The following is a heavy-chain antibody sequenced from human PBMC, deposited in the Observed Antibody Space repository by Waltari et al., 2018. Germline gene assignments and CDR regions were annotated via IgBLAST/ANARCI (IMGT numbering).Heavy chain of an antibody. J-gene: IGHJ3*02. V-gene: IGHV3-21*01. Sequence: EVQLVESGGGLVKPGGSLRLSCAASGFTFSSYSMNWVRQAPGKGLEWVSSISSSSSYIYYAYSVKGRFTISRDNAKNSLYLQMNSLRAEDTAVYYCARDSYSWAFDIWGQGTMVTVSS. D-gene: IGHD1-26*01. CDR1: GFTFSSYS. CDR2: ISSSSSYI. CDR3: ARDSYSWAFDI.